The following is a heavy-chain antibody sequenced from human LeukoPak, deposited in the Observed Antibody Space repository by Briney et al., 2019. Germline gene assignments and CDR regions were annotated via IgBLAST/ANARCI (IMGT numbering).Heavy chain of an antibody. CDR2: ISSSSSYI. J-gene: IGHJ6*02. V-gene: IGHV3-21*01. CDR3: ARDLRFSRRGELGMDV. D-gene: IGHD3-3*01. Sequence: GGSLRLSCAASGFTFSSYSMNWVRQAPGKGLEWVSSISSSSSYIYYADSVKGRFTISRDNAKNSLYPQMNSLRAEDTAVYYCARDLRFSRRGELGMDVWGQGTTVTVSS. CDR1: GFTFSSYS.